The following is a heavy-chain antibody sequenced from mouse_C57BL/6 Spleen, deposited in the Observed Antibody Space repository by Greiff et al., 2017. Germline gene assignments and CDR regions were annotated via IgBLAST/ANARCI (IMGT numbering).Heavy chain of an antibody. CDR3: AKKGYGNYGYYAMGY. Sequence: VQLQQSGPGLVQPSQCLSITCTVSGFSLTSYGVHWVRQSPGKGLEWLGVIWRGGSTDYNAAFMSRLSIPNDNYTSQVFFKMNSLQADDTAVYYCAKKGYGNYGYYAMGYWGQGASVTVAS. CDR1: GFSLTSYG. CDR2: IWRGGST. D-gene: IGHD2-1*01. V-gene: IGHV2-5*01. J-gene: IGHJ4*01.